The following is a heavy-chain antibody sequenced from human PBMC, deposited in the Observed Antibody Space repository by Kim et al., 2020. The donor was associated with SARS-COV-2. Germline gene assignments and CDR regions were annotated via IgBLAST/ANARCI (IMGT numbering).Heavy chain of an antibody. CDR3: AREGKGSGSYYSWFDP. Sequence: SPRSRVTISVDTSKNQFSLKLSSVTAADTAVYYCAREGKGSGSYYSWFDPWGQGTLVTVSS. V-gene: IGHV4-59*12. D-gene: IGHD3-10*01. J-gene: IGHJ5*02.